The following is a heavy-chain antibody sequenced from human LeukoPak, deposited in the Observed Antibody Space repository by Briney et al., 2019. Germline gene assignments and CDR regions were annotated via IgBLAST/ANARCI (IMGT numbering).Heavy chain of an antibody. D-gene: IGHD2-21*02. Sequence: GGSLRLSCAASGFTFSSYWMRWVRQAPGKGLEWVANIKQDGSEKYYVDSVKGRFTISRDNAKNSLYLQMNSLRAEDTAVYYCARDMPPGVVVVTAPGWFDPWGQGTLVTVSS. CDR1: GFTFSSYW. CDR3: ARDMPPGVVVVTAPGWFDP. J-gene: IGHJ5*02. CDR2: IKQDGSEK. V-gene: IGHV3-7*01.